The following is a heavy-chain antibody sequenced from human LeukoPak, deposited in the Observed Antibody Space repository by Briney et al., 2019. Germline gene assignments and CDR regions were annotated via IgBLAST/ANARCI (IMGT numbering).Heavy chain of an antibody. Sequence: GASVKVSCKASGGTFSSYAISWVRQAPGQGLEWMGGIIPIFGTANYAQKFQGRVTITADESTSTAYMELSSLRSEDTAVYYCARGNRYGDLKSAFDYWGQGTLVTVAS. D-gene: IGHD4-17*01. J-gene: IGHJ4*02. V-gene: IGHV1-69*13. CDR3: ARGNRYGDLKSAFDY. CDR1: GGTFSSYA. CDR2: IIPIFGTA.